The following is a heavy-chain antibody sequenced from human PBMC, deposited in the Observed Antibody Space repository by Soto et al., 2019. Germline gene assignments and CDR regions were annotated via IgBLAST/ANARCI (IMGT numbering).Heavy chain of an antibody. D-gene: IGHD5-12*01. CDR2: IAHNGAT. V-gene: IGHV4-38-2*02. J-gene: IGHJ4*01. Sequence: NPSETLSLTCSVSGYSINRGYYWGWIRQAPWEGVDWVEGIAHNGATYYTPSLKSRAAISLDTSNNQFTLSRTAVTAAYKATCYCARYEYDRSGYEEEHWGQGTLVTVSS. CDR1: GYSINRGYY. CDR3: ARYEYDRSGYEEEH.